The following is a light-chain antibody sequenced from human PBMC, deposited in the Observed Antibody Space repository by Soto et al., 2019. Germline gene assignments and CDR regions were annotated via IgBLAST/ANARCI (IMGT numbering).Light chain of an antibody. CDR2: AAS. Sequence: DIQMTQSPSSLSASVGDRVTITCRASQSISSYLNWYQQKPGKAPNLLIYAASSLQSGVPSRFXXXGSGTDFTLTISSLQPEDFATYYCQQSYSTPPYTFGQGTKLEIK. J-gene: IGKJ2*01. V-gene: IGKV1-39*01. CDR3: QQSYSTPPYT. CDR1: QSISSY.